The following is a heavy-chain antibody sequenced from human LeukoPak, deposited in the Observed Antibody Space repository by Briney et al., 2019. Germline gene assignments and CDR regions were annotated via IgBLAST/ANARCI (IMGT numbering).Heavy chain of an antibody. V-gene: IGHV1-46*01. D-gene: IGHD5-12*01. Sequence: GASVKVSCKASGYTFTSYYMHWVRQAPGQGLEWTGIITSSGGSTSYAQKFRGRVTMTTDTSTSTVYMELSSLRSEDTAVYYCARGGSGGKDWFDPWGQGTLVTVSS. CDR1: GYTFTSYY. CDR3: ARGGSGGKDWFDP. CDR2: ITSSGGST. J-gene: IGHJ5*02.